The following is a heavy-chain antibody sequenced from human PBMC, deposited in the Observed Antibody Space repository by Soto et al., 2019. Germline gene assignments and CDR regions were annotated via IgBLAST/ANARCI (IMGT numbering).Heavy chain of an antibody. Sequence: GGSLRLSCAASGFTFSSYGMHWVRQAPGKGLEWVAVIWYDGSNKYYADSVKGRFTIPRDNSKNTLYPQMNSLRAEDTAVYYCARDQGRDCTNGVCPIGDYFDYWGQGTLVTVSS. J-gene: IGHJ4*02. V-gene: IGHV3-33*01. CDR1: GFTFSSYG. D-gene: IGHD2-8*01. CDR2: IWYDGSNK. CDR3: ARDQGRDCTNGVCPIGDYFDY.